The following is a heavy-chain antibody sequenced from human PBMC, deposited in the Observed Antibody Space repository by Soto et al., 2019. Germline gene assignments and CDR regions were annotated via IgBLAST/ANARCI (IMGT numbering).Heavy chain of an antibody. CDR1: GFTFSSYT. CDR2: ISSSSSYI. D-gene: IGHD3-3*01. V-gene: IGHV3-21*01. CDR3: ARDFHGAISVFDY. Sequence: ESGGGLVKPGGSLRLSCAASGFTFSSYTMNWVRQAPGKGLEWVSSISSSSSYIYYADSVKGRFTISRDNAKNSLYLQMNSLRAEDTAVYYCARDFHGAISVFDYWGQGTLVTVSS. J-gene: IGHJ4*02.